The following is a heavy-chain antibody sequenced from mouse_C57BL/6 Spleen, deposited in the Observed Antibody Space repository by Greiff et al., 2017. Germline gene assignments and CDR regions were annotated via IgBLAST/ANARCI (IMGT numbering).Heavy chain of an antibody. D-gene: IGHD3-2*02. CDR3: ARSDSSGYHGAY. J-gene: IGHJ3*01. Sequence: VQLQQSGAELMKPGASVKLSCKATGYTFTGYWIEWVKQRPGHGLEWIGEFLPGSGSTNYNEKFKGKATCTADTSSNTASMQLSSLTTEDSAMDYCARSDSSGYHGAYWGQGTLVTVSA. V-gene: IGHV1-9*01. CDR1: GYTFTGYW. CDR2: FLPGSGST.